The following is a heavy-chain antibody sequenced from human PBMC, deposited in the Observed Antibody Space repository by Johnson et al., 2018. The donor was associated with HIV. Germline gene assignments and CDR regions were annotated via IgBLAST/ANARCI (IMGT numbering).Heavy chain of an antibody. D-gene: IGHD6-6*01. CDR3: ARELRIAARGLAFDI. V-gene: IGHV3-7*05. Sequence: VQLVESGGGLVQPGGSLRLSCAASGFTFSSYWMSWVRQAPGKGLEWVANIKQDGSEKYYVDSVKGRFTISRDNANKSLYLQMNSLRAEDTAVYYCARELRIAARGLAFDIWGRGTMVTVSS. CDR2: IKQDGSEK. CDR1: GFTFSSYW. J-gene: IGHJ3*02.